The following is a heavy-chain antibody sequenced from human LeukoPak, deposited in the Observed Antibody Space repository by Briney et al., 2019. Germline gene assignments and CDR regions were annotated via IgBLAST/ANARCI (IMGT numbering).Heavy chain of an antibody. V-gene: IGHV1-18*04. Sequence: ASVKVSCKASGYTFTSYGISWVRQAPGQGLEWMGWISAYKGNTNYAQKLQGRVTMTTDTSTSTAYMELRSLRSDDTAVYYCARVLLWFGEPTDYFDYWGQGTLVTVSS. CDR2: ISAYKGNT. CDR3: ARVLLWFGEPTDYFDY. J-gene: IGHJ4*02. CDR1: GYTFTSYG. D-gene: IGHD3-10*01.